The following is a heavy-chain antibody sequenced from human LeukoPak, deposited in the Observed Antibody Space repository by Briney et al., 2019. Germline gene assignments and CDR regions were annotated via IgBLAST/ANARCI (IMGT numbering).Heavy chain of an antibody. V-gene: IGHV1-2*04. CDR2: INPNSGGT. Sequence: ASVKVSCTASGYTFTGYYMHWVRPAPGQGLEWMGWINPNSGGTNYAHKFQGWVTMIRDTSISTAYMELSRLRSDDTAVYHCARGPPPGDSSGWYYGGSYYDMDVWGQGTTVTVSS. D-gene: IGHD6-19*01. J-gene: IGHJ6*02. CDR3: ARGPPPGDSSGWYYGGSYYDMDV. CDR1: GYTFTGYY.